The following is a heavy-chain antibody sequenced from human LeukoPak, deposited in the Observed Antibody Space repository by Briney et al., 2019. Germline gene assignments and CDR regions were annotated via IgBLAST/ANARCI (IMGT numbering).Heavy chain of an antibody. J-gene: IGHJ4*02. V-gene: IGHV4-34*01. CDR2: INHSGST. CDR3: ARDGSGHFDLPDY. Sequence: SETLSLTCAVYGGSFSGYYWSWIRQPPGKGLEWIGEINHSGSTNYNPSLKSRVTISVDTSKNQFSPKLSSVTAADTAVYYCARDGSGHFDLPDYWGQGTLVTVSS. D-gene: IGHD3-9*01. CDR1: GGSFSGYY.